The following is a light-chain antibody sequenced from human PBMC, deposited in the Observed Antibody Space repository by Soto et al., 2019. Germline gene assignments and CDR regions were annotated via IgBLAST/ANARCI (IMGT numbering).Light chain of an antibody. J-gene: IGKJ1*01. V-gene: IGKV3-20*01. Sequence: EIVLTQSPGTLSLSPGERATLSCRASRSLSSIFLAWYQHKPGQAPRLIIYGASSRATGIPDRFSGSGSGTDFTLTISRLEPEDFAVYYCHQYGDSPQPFGQGTKVEVK. CDR3: HQYGDSPQP. CDR1: RSLSSIF. CDR2: GAS.